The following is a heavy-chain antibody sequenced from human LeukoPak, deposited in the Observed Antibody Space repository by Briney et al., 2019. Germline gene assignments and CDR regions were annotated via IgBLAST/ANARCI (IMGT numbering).Heavy chain of an antibody. CDR3: ARGGSNRPFDY. CDR1: EFTVSSNY. J-gene: IGHJ4*01. CDR2: IYSGGFT. D-gene: IGHD3-16*01. Sequence: GGSLRLSCAASEFTVSSNYMSWVRQAPGKGLEWVSVIYSGGFTFYADSVKGRFTISRDKSKNTLYLQMNSLRAEDTAMYYCARGGSNRPFDYWGHGTLVSVSS. V-gene: IGHV3-66*01.